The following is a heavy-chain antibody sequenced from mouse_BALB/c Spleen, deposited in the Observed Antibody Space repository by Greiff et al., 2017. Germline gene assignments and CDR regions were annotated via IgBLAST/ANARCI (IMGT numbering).Heavy chain of an antibody. CDR1: GYTFTSYW. V-gene: IGHV1S81*02. CDR3: APLGRRNYFDY. Sequence: QVQLQQPGAELVKPGASVKLSCKASGYTFTSYWMHWVKQRPGQGLEWIGEINPSNGRTNYNEKFKSKATLTVDKSSSTAYMQLSSLTSEDSAVYYGAPLGRRNYFDYWGQGTTLTVSA. D-gene: IGHD4-1*01. J-gene: IGHJ2*01. CDR2: INPSNGRT.